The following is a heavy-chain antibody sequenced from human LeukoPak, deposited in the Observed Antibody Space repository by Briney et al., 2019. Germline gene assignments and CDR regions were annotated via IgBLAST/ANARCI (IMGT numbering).Heavy chain of an antibody. J-gene: IGHJ4*02. CDR3: ARVFES. CDR1: GGSVYTSDYY. V-gene: IGHV4-39*07. Sequence: SETLSLTCTVSGGSVYTSDYYWGWVRQPPGKGPEWIGDIFYTGKTNYNPALKSRVSISIYTSKNQFSLKLTSVTAADTAVYYCARVFESWGQGTLVTVSS. CDR2: IFYTGKT.